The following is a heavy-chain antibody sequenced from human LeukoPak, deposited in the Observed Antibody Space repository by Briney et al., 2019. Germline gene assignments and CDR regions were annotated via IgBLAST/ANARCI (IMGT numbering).Heavy chain of an antibody. CDR3: ARDVNQRPYYYGMDV. D-gene: IGHD2-2*01. Sequence: GGSLRLSCAASGFTFSSYEMNWVRQAPGKGLDWVSYISSSGSTIYYADSVKGRFTISRDNAKNSLYLQMNSLRAEDTAVYYCARDVNQRPYYYGMDVWGKGTTVTVSS. J-gene: IGHJ6*04. V-gene: IGHV3-48*03. CDR2: ISSSGSTI. CDR1: GFTFSSYE.